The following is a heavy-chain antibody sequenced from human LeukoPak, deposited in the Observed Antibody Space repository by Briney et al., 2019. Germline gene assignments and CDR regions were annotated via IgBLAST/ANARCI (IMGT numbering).Heavy chain of an antibody. J-gene: IGHJ4*02. V-gene: IGHV5-51*01. CDR1: GYPFTTSW. CDR3: AIINHPDGRVY. D-gene: IGHD5-24*01. CDR2: IYAGNSDA. Sequence: GESLKISCQGFGYPFTTSWIGWVRQLPGKGLEWTAIIYAGNSDAKYSPSFQGQVSISTDRSISTAYLHWSSLKASDAAIYYCAIINHPDGRVYWGQGTLVTVSS.